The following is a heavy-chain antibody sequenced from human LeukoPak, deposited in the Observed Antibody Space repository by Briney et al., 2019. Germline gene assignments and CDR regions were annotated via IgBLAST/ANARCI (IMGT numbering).Heavy chain of an antibody. D-gene: IGHD3-22*01. CDR3: ASFNYYDSSGYYYVLEAFDI. Sequence: SETLSLTCTVSGGSISSGDYYWSWIRQPPGTGLEWIGYIYYSGSTYYNPSLKSRVTISVDTSKNQFSLKLSSVTAADTAVYYCASFNYYDSSGYYYVLEAFDIWGQGTMVTVSS. CDR2: IYYSGST. V-gene: IGHV4-30-4*08. CDR1: GGSISSGDYY. J-gene: IGHJ3*02.